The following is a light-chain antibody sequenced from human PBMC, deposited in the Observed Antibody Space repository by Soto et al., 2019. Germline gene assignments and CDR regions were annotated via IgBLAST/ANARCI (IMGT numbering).Light chain of an antibody. CDR1: QSLLHTNGYNY. CDR2: LGA. Sequence: DIVMTQSPLSLPVTPGESASISCRSSQSLLHTNGYNYLDWYLQKPGQPPQLLIYLGANRAPGVAARFSGSGSGTDFTLKISSVQAEDVGVYYCMQALKTQGWTFGQGTKVEIK. V-gene: IGKV2-28*01. CDR3: MQALKTQGWT. J-gene: IGKJ1*01.